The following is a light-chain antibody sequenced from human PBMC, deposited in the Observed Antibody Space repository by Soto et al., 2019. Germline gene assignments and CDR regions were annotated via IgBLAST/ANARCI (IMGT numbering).Light chain of an antibody. CDR1: HDISTY. CDR2: EAS. V-gene: IGKV1-9*01. J-gene: IGKJ5*01. Sequence: IELNQSPSLLSASVGDRVPLPFPASHDISTYLAWYQQKPGKAPKLMIYEASTLQSGVPSRFSGSGSGTEFTLTISGLLPEDFATYHCQQLNTLPFTFGQGTRLEIK. CDR3: QQLNTLPFT.